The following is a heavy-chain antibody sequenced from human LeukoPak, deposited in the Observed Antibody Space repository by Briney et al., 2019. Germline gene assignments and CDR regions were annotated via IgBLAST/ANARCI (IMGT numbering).Heavy chain of an antibody. CDR1: GGSISSGSYD. Sequence: SETLSLTCTVSGGSISSGSYDWRWLGQPAGRVLERIGRIYTSGSTNYNPSIKSRVTISVDTSKNQFSLKLSSVTAADTAVYYCARVGATITGTLYYYYYMDVWGKGTTVTVSS. V-gene: IGHV4-61*02. D-gene: IGHD1-7*01. CDR3: ARVGATITGTLYYYYYMDV. CDR2: IYTSGST. J-gene: IGHJ6*03.